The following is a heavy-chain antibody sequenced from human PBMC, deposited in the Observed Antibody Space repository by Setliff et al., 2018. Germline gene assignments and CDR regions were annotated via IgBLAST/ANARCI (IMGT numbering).Heavy chain of an antibody. CDR1: DDSISSRHYY. V-gene: IGHV4-61*09. D-gene: IGHD3-3*01. J-gene: IGHJ6*03. CDR2: IYTSWSS. Sequence: SETLSLTCTVSDDSISSRHYYWSWIRQPAGKGLEWIGQIYTSWSSNYNPSLKGRASLSIEASKRQFSLKLTSVTAADTAVYYCARMSGFLYMDVWGKGTTVTVSS. CDR3: ARMSGFLYMDV.